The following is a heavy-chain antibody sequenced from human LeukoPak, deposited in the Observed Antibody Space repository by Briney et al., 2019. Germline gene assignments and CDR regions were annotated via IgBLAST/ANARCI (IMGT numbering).Heavy chain of an antibody. J-gene: IGHJ2*01. V-gene: IGHV3-64*01. CDR3: ARDGGTDTHDWYFDL. CDR2: ISSNGGST. Sequence: GGSLRLSCAASGFTFSSYAMHWVRQAPGKGLEYVSAISSNGGSTYCANSVKGRFTISGDNSKNTLYLQMNNLRADDTAVYYCARDGGTDTHDWYFDLWGRGTQVTVSS. CDR1: GFTFSSYA. D-gene: IGHD3-16*01.